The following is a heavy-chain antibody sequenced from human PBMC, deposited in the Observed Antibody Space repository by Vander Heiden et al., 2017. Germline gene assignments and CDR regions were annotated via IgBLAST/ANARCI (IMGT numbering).Heavy chain of an antibody. D-gene: IGHD6-19*01. Sequence: EVQLVESGGGLVQPGGYLRLSCAASGFTFTTYWMTWVRQAPGKGLEWVANIKPDGSETYYVGSVKGRFTISRDNAKNSLYLEMNSLRVEDTAVYYCARAMSSGWFGYWGQGTLVTVSS. CDR3: ARAMSSGWFGY. J-gene: IGHJ4*02. CDR1: GFTFTTYW. V-gene: IGHV3-7*01. CDR2: IKPDGSET.